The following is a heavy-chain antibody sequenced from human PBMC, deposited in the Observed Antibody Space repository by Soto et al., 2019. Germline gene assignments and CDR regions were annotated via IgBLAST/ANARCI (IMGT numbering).Heavy chain of an antibody. V-gene: IGHV3-23*01. Sequence: EVQFLESGGGLVQPGNSLRLSCAASGFTFSSYAMSWVRQAPGKGLEWVSDISCSGGSTYYADSVKGRFTISRDNSKSTLYLQMDSLRGEGTAVYYCAKGDYGRSTSCTGGAFDIWGQGTMVTVSS. J-gene: IGHJ3*02. D-gene: IGHD2-2*01. CDR3: AKGDYGRSTSCTGGAFDI. CDR1: GFTFSSYA. CDR2: ISCSGGST.